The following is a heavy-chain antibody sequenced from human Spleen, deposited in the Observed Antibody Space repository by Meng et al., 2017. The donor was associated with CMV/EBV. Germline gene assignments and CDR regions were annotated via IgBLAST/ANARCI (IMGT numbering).Heavy chain of an antibody. CDR2: ISSSGSTI. J-gene: IGHJ4*02. CDR1: GFTFSSYE. D-gene: IGHD6-13*01. Sequence: GGSLRLSCAASGFTFSSYEMNWVRQAPGKGLEWVSYISSSGSTIYYADSVKGRFTISRDNAKNSLYLQMNSLRAEDTAVYYCARDSSSISGHWGQGTLVTVSS. CDR3: ARDSSSISGH. V-gene: IGHV3-48*03.